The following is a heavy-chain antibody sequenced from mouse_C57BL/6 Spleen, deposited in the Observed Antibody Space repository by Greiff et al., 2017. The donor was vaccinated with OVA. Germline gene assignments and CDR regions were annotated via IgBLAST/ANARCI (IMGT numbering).Heavy chain of an antibody. CDR2: IYPRSGNT. J-gene: IGHJ4*01. D-gene: IGHD2-5*01. Sequence: VQGVESGAELARPGASVKLSCKASGYTFTSYGISWVKQRTGQGLEWIGEIYPRSGNTYYNEKFKGKATLTADKSSSTAYMELRSLTSEDSAVYFCASSNSSMDYWGQGTSVTVSS. CDR1: GYTFTSYG. CDR3: ASSNSSMDY. V-gene: IGHV1-81*01.